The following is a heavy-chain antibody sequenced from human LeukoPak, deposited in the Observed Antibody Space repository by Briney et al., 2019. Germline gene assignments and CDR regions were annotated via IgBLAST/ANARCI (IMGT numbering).Heavy chain of an antibody. CDR1: GYTFTSYA. Sequence: GASVKVSCKASGYTFTSYAMHWVRQSPGQRLEWMGWINAGNGNTKYSQKFQGRVTITRDTSASTAYMELSSLRSEDTAVYYCAREYRVRYFDYWGQGTLVTVSS. D-gene: IGHD3-16*02. J-gene: IGHJ4*02. V-gene: IGHV1-3*01. CDR2: INAGNGNT. CDR3: AREYRVRYFDY.